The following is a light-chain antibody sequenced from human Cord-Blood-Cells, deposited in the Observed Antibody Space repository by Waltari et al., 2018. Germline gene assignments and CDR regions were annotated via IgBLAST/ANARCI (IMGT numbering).Light chain of an antibody. CDR2: EVS. Sequence: QSALTQSPSASGSPGQSVTLSCTGTSRDVGGYNYVSWYQQHPGKAPKLMIYEVSKRPSGVPDRFSGSKSGNTASLTVSGLQAEDEADYYCSSYAGSNNLVFGGGTKLTVL. J-gene: IGLJ3*02. CDR1: SRDVGGYNY. V-gene: IGLV2-8*01. CDR3: SSYAGSNNLV.